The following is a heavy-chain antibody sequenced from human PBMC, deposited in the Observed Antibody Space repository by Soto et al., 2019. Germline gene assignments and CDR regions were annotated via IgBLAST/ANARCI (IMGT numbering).Heavy chain of an antibody. Sequence: SVKVSCKASGGTFSSYAISWVRQAPGQGLEWMGGIIPIFGTANYAQKFQGRVTITADESTSTAYMELSSLRSEDTAVYYCARLRYSSGWSYYYYGMDVCGQGTTVTFSS. CDR2: IIPIFGTA. V-gene: IGHV1-69*13. CDR3: ARLRYSSGWSYYYYGMDV. J-gene: IGHJ6*02. CDR1: GGTFSSYA. D-gene: IGHD6-19*01.